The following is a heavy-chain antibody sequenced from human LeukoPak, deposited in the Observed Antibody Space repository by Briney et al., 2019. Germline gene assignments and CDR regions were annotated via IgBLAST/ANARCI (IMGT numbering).Heavy chain of an antibody. Sequence: GGSLRLSCAASGFTSSSSWMSWVRQAPGKGLEWVSAISGSGGSTYYADSVKGRFAISRDNSKNTLYLQMNSLRAEDTAVYYCAKGVMSSGYYKYNWFDPWGQGTLVTVSS. CDR2: ISGSGGST. CDR1: GFTSSSSW. J-gene: IGHJ5*02. CDR3: AKGVMSSGYYKYNWFDP. D-gene: IGHD3-22*01. V-gene: IGHV3-23*01.